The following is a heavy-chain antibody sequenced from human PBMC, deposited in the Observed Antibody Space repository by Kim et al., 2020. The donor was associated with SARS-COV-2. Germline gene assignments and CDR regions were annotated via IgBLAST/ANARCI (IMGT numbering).Heavy chain of an antibody. CDR1: GGSFSGYY. J-gene: IGHJ4*02. D-gene: IGHD2-2*01. Sequence: SETLSLTCAVYGGSFSGYYWSWIRQPPGKGLEWIGEINHSGSTNYNPSLKSRVTISVDTSKNQFSLKLSSVTAADTAVYYCARGPAGDLDDWGQGTLVTV. V-gene: IGHV4-34*01. CDR3: ARGPAGDLDD. CDR2: INHSGST.